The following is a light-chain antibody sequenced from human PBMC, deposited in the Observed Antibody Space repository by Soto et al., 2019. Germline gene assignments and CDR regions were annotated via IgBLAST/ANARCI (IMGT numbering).Light chain of an antibody. CDR1: SSNIGAGYA. Sequence: QSVLTQPPSVSGAPGQRVTISCTGSSSNIGAGYAVHWYQKLPGTGPKLLIYNNAIRPSGVPDRFSGSRSGTSAFLAITGLQAEDEADYYCQSHDNSLSGLYVFGTGTKVTVL. V-gene: IGLV1-40*01. J-gene: IGLJ1*01. CDR2: NNA. CDR3: QSHDNSLSGLYV.